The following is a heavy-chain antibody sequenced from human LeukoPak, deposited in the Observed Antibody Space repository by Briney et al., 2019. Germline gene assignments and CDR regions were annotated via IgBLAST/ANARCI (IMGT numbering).Heavy chain of an antibody. CDR2: IYHSGSS. CDR1: GYSLISTFY. CDR3: ARVSDDEYGGNSGAMYFES. Sequence: PSETLSLTCTVSGYSLISTFYWGWIRQSPGKGLEWIGNIYHSGSSYSSPSLRSRVTISVDTSKNQFSLNLQPVTAADTALYYCARVSDDEYGGNSGAMYFESWGKGTLVTVSS. D-gene: IGHD4-23*01. J-gene: IGHJ4*02. V-gene: IGHV4-38-2*02.